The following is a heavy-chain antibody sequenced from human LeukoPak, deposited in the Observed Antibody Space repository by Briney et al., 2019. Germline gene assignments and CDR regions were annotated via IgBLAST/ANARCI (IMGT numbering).Heavy chain of an antibody. CDR1: GGSISSYY. CDR3: ARRVAGESRAFDI. V-gene: IGHV4-59*01. D-gene: IGHD3-10*01. CDR2: IYSSGST. Sequence: SETLSLTCIVSGGSISSYYWSWIRQPPGKGLEWIGYIYSSGSTNSNPSLKSRVTISLDTSKNQFSLKLSSLTAADTAVYYCARRVAGESRAFDIWGQGTMVTVSS. J-gene: IGHJ3*02.